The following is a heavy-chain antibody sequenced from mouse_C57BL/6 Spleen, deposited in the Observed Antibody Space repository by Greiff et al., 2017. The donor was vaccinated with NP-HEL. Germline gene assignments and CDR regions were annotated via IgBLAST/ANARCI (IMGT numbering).Heavy chain of an antibody. CDR1: GFTFSDYY. CDR2: ISNGGGST. CDR3: ARHYYGNWYFDV. D-gene: IGHD1-1*01. V-gene: IGHV5-12*01. Sequence: EVKLVESGGGSVQPGGSLKLSCAASGFTFSDYYMYWVRQTPEKRLEWVAYISNGGGSTYYPDTVKGRFTISRDNAKNTLYLQMSRLKSEDTAMYYCARHYYGNWYFDVWGTGTTVTVSS. J-gene: IGHJ1*03.